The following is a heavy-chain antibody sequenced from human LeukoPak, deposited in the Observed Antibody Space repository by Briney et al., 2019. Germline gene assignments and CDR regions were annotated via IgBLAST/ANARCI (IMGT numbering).Heavy chain of an antibody. Sequence: ASVKVSCKASGYTFTGYYMHWVRQAPGQGLEWMGWINPNSGGTNYAQKFQGRVTMTRDTSISTAYMELSRLRSDDTAVYYCARGETYYDILTGYRYWGQGTLVTVSS. CDR3: ARGETYYDILTGYRY. D-gene: IGHD3-9*01. CDR1: GYTFTGYY. V-gene: IGHV1-2*02. CDR2: INPNSGGT. J-gene: IGHJ4*02.